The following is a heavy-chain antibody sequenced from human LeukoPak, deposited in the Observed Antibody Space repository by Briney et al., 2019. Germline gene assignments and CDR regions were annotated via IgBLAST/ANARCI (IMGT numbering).Heavy chain of an antibody. CDR3: AVEKSDGPDY. D-gene: IGHD5-24*01. J-gene: IGHJ4*02. CDR1: GFTFSRYY. V-gene: IGHV3-74*01. Sequence: PGGSLRLSCTASGFTFSRYYMHWVRQAPGKGLVWVSRINADGSSTNYADSVKGRFTISRDNAKNTLYLQMNSLSAEDTAIYYCAVEKSDGPDYWGQGTLVTVSS. CDR2: INADGSST.